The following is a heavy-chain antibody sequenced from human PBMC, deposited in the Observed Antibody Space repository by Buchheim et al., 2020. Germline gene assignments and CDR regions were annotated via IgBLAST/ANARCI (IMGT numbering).Heavy chain of an antibody. D-gene: IGHD3-22*01. CDR3: ARDYYDSSGYYNWYFDL. Sequence: QVQLQESGPGLVKPSETLSLTCTVSGGSISNYYWSWIRQPPEKGLEWIGYIYYSGSTYYNPSLKSRVTISVDTSKNQFSLKLSSVTAADTAVYYCARDYYDSSGYYNWYFDLWGRGTL. J-gene: IGHJ2*01. CDR1: GGSISNYY. CDR2: IYYSGST. V-gene: IGHV4-59*12.